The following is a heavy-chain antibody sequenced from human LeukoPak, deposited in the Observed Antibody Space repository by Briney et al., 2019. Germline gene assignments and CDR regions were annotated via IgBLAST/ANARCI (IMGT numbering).Heavy chain of an antibody. Sequence: QTGGSLRLSCAASGFTFSSYAMSWVRQAPGKGLEWVSAISGSGGSTYYADSVKGRFTISRDDSKNTLYLQMNSLRAEDTAVYYCAKDREYSGSSDYWGQGILVTVSS. CDR2: ISGSGGST. D-gene: IGHD1-26*01. V-gene: IGHV3-23*01. CDR3: AKDREYSGSSDY. CDR1: GFTFSSYA. J-gene: IGHJ4*02.